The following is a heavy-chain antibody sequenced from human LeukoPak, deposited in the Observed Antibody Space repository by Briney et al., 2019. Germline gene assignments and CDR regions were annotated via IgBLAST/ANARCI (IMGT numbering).Heavy chain of an antibody. Sequence: GGSLRLSCAASGFTFSRYGIHWVRQAPGKGLEWVAFIRYDGSNKYYADSVKGRFTISRDNSKNTLYLQMNSLRAEDTAVYYCAKDQYGSGSMDVWGKGTTVTISS. CDR1: GFTFSRYG. V-gene: IGHV3-30*02. J-gene: IGHJ6*04. D-gene: IGHD3-10*01. CDR2: IRYDGSNK. CDR3: AKDQYGSGSMDV.